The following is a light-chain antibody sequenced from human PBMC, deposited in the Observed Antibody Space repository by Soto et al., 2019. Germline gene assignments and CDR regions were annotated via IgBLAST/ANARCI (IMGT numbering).Light chain of an antibody. Sequence: LTQPHSVSESPGKTVTISCTRSGGSIANNYVQWYQQRPGSAPTPVIFQDNERPSGVPDRFSGSIDRSSNSASLTISGLRTEDEADYYCHSYDTTAHWVFGGGTKLTVL. CDR2: QDN. CDR3: HSYDTTAHWV. CDR1: GGSIANNY. J-gene: IGLJ3*02. V-gene: IGLV6-57*04.